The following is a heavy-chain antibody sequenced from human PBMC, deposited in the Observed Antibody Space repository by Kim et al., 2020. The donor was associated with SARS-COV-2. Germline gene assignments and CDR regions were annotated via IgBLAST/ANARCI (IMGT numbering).Heavy chain of an antibody. CDR1: GFTFSSYS. J-gene: IGHJ6*02. CDR3: ARGPGGRIFGEVIIPLSCIDL. Sequence: GGSLRLSCAASGFTFSSYSMNWVRQAPGKGLEWVSSISSSSSYIYYADSVKGRFTISRDNAKNTLYLQMNSLRAEDTAVYYCARGPGGRIFGEVIIPLSCIDLWGQGTALTLSS. V-gene: IGHV3-21*01. D-gene: IGHD3-3*02. CDR2: ISSSSSYI.